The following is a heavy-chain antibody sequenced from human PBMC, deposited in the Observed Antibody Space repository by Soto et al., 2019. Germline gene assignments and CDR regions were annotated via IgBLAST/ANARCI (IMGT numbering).Heavy chain of an antibody. CDR3: ARGLWERVRGVIGMDV. CDR2: INQSGST. Sequence: SETLSLTCAVYGGSFSGYYWSWIRQPPGKGLEWIGEINQSGSTNHNPSLKSRVTISVDTSKNQFSLKLSSVTAADTAVYYCARGLWERVRGVIGMDVWGQGTTVTAP. D-gene: IGHD3-10*01. CDR1: GGSFSGYY. J-gene: IGHJ6*02. V-gene: IGHV4-34*01.